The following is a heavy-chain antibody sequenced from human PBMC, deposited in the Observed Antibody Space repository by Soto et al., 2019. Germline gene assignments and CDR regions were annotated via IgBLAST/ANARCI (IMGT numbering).Heavy chain of an antibody. CDR3: AKSPPGSSWYFFDY. CDR1: GFTFGSYA. V-gene: IGHV3-23*01. Sequence: LRLSCAASGFTFGSYARSWILQATGKGLEWVSAISCSGGSTYYSDSVKGRFNISRDNSKNTLYLQMNSLRAEDTAVYYCAKSPPGSSWYFFDYWGQGSLVTVTS. J-gene: IGHJ4*02. D-gene: IGHD6-13*01. CDR2: ISCSGGST.